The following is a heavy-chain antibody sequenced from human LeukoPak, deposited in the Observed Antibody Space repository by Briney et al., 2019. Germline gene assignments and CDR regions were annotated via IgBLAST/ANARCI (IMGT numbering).Heavy chain of an antibody. D-gene: IGHD6-19*01. Sequence: PGGSLRLSCVASGFSFSNYWMTWVRQDPGKGLEWVANINQDGNKKNYVDSVKGRFTVSRDNAKNSLYLQMDNLRAEDTAIYYCARDHSPSMYGSVWYDAFDIWGQGTKVTVSS. CDR1: GFSFSNYW. V-gene: IGHV3-7*03. CDR2: INQDGNKK. CDR3: ARDHSPSMYGSVWYDAFDI. J-gene: IGHJ3*02.